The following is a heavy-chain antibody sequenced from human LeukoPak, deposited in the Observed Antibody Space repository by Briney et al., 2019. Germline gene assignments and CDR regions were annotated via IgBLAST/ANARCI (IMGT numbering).Heavy chain of an antibody. V-gene: IGHV3-66*01. CDR3: ASLLKASYYYYYYGMDV. Sequence: GGSLRLSCAASGFTVSSNYMSWVRQAPGKGLEWVSVIYSGGSTYYADSVKGRFTISRDNSKNTLYLQMNSLRAEDTAVYYCASLLKASYYYYYYGMDVWGQGTTVTASS. D-gene: IGHD6-6*01. CDR2: IYSGGST. CDR1: GFTVSSNY. J-gene: IGHJ6*02.